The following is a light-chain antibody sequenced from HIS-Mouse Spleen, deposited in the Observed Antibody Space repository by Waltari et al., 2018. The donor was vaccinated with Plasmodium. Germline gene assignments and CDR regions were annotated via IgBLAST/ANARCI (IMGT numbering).Light chain of an antibody. CDR2: DVS. V-gene: IGLV2-11*01. CDR3: CSYAGSYTYV. CDR1: SSDCGGYNY. J-gene: IGLJ1*01. Sequence: QSALTQPRSVSGSPGQSFTIFCTGTSSDCGGYNYVSWYQQHPGKAPKLMIYDVSKRPSGVPDRFSGSKSGNTASLTISGLQAEDEADYYCCSYAGSYTYVFGTGTKVTVL.